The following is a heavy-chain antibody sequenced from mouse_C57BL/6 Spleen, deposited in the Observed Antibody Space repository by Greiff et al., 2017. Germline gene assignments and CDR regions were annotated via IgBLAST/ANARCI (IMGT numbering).Heavy chain of an antibody. CDR1: GYAFSSYW. D-gene: IGHD2-14*01. CDR3: ARGYDRAYYYAMDY. Sequence: VQRVESGAELVKPGASVKISCKASGYAFSSYWMNWVKQRPGKGLEWIGQIYPGDGDTNYNGKFKGKATLTADKSSSTAYMQLSSLTSEDSAVYFCARGYDRAYYYAMDYWGQGTSVTVSS. V-gene: IGHV1-80*01. J-gene: IGHJ4*01. CDR2: IYPGDGDT.